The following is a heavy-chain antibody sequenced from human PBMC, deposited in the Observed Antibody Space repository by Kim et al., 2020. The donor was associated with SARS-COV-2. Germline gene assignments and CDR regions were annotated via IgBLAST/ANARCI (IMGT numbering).Heavy chain of an antibody. CDR2: ISAYNGNT. J-gene: IGHJ4*02. Sequence: ASVKVSCKASGYTFTNYGISWVRQAPGQGLEWMGWISAYNGNTNYAQKLQGRVTMTTDTFTSTAYMELRSLRSDDTAVYYCARPGDSSNYKPYYFDYWGQGTLVTVSS. CDR3: ARPGDSSNYKPYYFDY. V-gene: IGHV1-18*01. CDR1: GYTFTNYG. D-gene: IGHD3-22*01.